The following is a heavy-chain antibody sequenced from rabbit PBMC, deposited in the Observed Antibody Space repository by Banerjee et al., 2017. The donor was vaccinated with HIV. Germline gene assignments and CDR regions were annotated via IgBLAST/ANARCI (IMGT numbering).Heavy chain of an antibody. Sequence: QEQLEESGGDLVKPEGSLTLTCTASGFSFSSGYWICWVRQAPGKGLEWIGCIGAGSGATYYASWAKGRFTISKTSSTTVALQMTSLTAADTATYFCARGSAYAGAGYALWGPGTLVTVS. CDR2: IGAGSGAT. V-gene: IGHV1S45*01. CDR1: GFSFSSGYW. D-gene: IGHD4-2*01. CDR3: ARGSAYAGAGYAL. J-gene: IGHJ6*01.